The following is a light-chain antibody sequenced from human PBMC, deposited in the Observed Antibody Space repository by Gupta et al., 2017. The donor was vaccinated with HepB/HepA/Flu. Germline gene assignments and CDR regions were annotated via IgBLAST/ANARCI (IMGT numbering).Light chain of an antibody. Sequence: IVLTQSPATLSLSPGERATLSCRASQSVSSYLAWYQQKPGQAPRLLIYDVSKRATGIPARFSGSGSGTDFTLTISSLEPEDFAVYYCHQRSNWPITFGQGTQVEIK. CDR1: QSVSSY. CDR2: DVS. V-gene: IGKV3-11*01. J-gene: IGKJ5*01. CDR3: HQRSNWPIT.